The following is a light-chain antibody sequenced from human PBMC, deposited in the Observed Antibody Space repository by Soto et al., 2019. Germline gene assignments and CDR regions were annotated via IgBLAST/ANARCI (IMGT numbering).Light chain of an antibody. CDR3: QQYGSSGT. CDR2: DAS. V-gene: IGKV1-5*01. Sequence: DIQMTQSPSTLSASVGDRVTITCRASQSISSWLAWYQQKPGKAPKVLIFDASSLASGVPSRFRGTGSGTEFTLTISRLEPEDFAVYYCQQYGSSGTFGQGTKVDIK. CDR1: QSISSW. J-gene: IGKJ1*01.